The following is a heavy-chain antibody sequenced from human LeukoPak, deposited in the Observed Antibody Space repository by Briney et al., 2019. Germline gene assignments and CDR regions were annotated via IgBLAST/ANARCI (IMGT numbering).Heavy chain of an antibody. CDR3: ARTRTTVAPYFDY. V-gene: IGHV3-48*02. D-gene: IGHD4-23*01. Sequence: GGSLRLSCAASGFTFSSYSMNWVRQAPGKGLEWVSYISSSSSTIYYADSVKGRFTISRDNAKNSLYLQMNSRRDEDTAVYYCARTRTTVAPYFDYWGQGTLVTVSS. CDR1: GFTFSSYS. J-gene: IGHJ4*02. CDR2: ISSSSSTI.